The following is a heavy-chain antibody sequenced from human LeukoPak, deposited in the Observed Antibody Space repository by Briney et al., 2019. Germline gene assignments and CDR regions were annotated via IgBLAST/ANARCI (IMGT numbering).Heavy chain of an antibody. CDR2: IKRDGSEK. V-gene: IGHV3-7*01. D-gene: IGHD5-18*01. CDR3: ARDWPQYSYGSIDY. J-gene: IGHJ4*02. CDR1: GFTFSSYS. Sequence: GGSLRLSCAASGFTFSSYSMNWVRQAPGKGLEWVANIKRDGSEKYYVDSVKGRFTISRDNAKNSLYLQMNSLRAEDTAVYYCARDWPQYSYGSIDYWGQGTLVTVSS.